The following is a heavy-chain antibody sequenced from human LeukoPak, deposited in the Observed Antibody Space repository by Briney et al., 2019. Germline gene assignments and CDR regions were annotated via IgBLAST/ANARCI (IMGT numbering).Heavy chain of an antibody. CDR2: IIPILGIA. CDR3: AREDVVVVAAKGGGFDP. Sequence: SVKVSCKASGGTFSSYAISRLRQAPGQGLEWMGRIIPILGIANYAQKFQGRVTITADKSTSTAYMELSSLRSEDTAVYYCAREDVVVVAAKGGGFDPWGQGTLVTVSS. CDR1: GGTFSSYA. D-gene: IGHD2-15*01. V-gene: IGHV1-69*04. J-gene: IGHJ5*02.